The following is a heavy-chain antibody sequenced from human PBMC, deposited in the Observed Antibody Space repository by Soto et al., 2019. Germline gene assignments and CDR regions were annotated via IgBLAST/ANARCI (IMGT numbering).Heavy chain of an antibody. D-gene: IGHD6-19*01. CDR1: GFTFSSYA. Sequence: GGSLRLSCAASGFTFSSYAMSWVRQAPGKGLEWVSAISGSGGSTYYADSVKGRFTISRDNSKNTLYLQMNSLRAEDTAVYYCAKDGIAGAGLKPHRSNCFPHWGRGTLFTVS. J-gene: IGHJ1*01. V-gene: IGHV3-23*01. CDR3: AKDGIAGAGLKPHRSNCFPH. CDR2: ISGSGGST.